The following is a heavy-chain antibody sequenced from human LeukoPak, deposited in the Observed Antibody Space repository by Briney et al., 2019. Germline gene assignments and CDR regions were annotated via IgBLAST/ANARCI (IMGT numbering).Heavy chain of an antibody. V-gene: IGHV3-30*18. CDR3: SKDGAPGGRSYGYYFGY. Sequence: PGRSLRLSCAACRFTFSSDGMHWVRQAPGKGREWVAVISPEGSTKSYAGSVRGRFTISRDNSKHTLAVQVSRLRAEDTAVYDCSKDGAPGGRSYGYYFGYWGKGTLVTVSS. J-gene: IGHJ4*02. D-gene: IGHD1-26*01. CDR2: ISPEGSTK. CDR1: RFTFSSDG.